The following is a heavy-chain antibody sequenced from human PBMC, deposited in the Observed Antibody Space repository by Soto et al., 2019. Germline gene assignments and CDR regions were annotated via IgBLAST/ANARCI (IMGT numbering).Heavy chain of an antibody. D-gene: IGHD2-15*01. CDR3: ATRRGAGGHFDY. J-gene: IGHJ4*02. V-gene: IGHV3-23*01. Sequence: EVELLESGGGLVQPEGSLRLSCAASGFTFSTYAMGWVRQAPGKGLEWVSVVSSGGGTHYADSVKGRFTVSRDNSNSTLDLQMNSLRADDTAVYYCATRRGAGGHFDYWGQGALVTVSS. CDR2: VSSGGGT. CDR1: GFTFSTYA.